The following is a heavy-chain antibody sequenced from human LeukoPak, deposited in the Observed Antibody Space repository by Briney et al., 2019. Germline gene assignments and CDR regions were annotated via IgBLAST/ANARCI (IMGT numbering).Heavy chain of an antibody. V-gene: IGHV4-34*01. CDR3: ARSHYYYDSSGYHPDDAFDI. D-gene: IGHD3-22*01. J-gene: IGHJ3*02. CDR2: INHSGST. CDR1: GGSFSGYY. Sequence: SETLSLTCAVYGGSFSGYYWSWIRQPPGKGLEWIGEINHSGSTNYNPSLKSRVTISVDTSKNQFSLKLSSVTAADTAVYYCARSHYYYDSSGYHPDDAFDIWGQGTMVIVSS.